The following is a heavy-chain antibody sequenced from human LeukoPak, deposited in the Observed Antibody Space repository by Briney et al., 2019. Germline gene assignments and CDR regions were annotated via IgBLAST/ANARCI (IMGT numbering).Heavy chain of an antibody. CDR3: ARVSGYSSGWYYDY. CDR2: LYHSGST. Sequence: SETLSLTCTVSGYSISSGYYWGWIRQPPGKGLEWIGSLYHSGSTYYNPSLKSRVTISVDTSKNQFSLKLSSVTAADAAVYYCARVSGYSSGWYYDYWGQGTLVTVSS. D-gene: IGHD6-19*01. V-gene: IGHV4-38-2*02. J-gene: IGHJ4*02. CDR1: GYSISSGYY.